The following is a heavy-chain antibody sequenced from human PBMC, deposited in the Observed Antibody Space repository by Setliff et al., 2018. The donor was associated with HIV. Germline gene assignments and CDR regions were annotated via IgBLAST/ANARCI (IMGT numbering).Heavy chain of an antibody. J-gene: IGHJ4*02. CDR1: GFTFTDHY. Sequence: GGSLRLSCAASGFTFTDHYMDWVRQAPGKGLEWVSAILSTGERTFYADSVKGRFTISRDNSKNTVYLQMNSLRAEDTAEYYCAKELAASGLGYFDSWGRGILVTVSS. V-gene: IGHV3-23*01. D-gene: IGHD3-22*01. CDR3: AKELAASGLGYFDS. CDR2: ILSTGERT.